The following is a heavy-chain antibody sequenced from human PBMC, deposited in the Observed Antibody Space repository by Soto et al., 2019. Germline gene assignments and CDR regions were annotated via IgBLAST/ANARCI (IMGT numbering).Heavy chain of an antibody. Sequence: QITLKESGPTLVKPTQTLTLTCTFSGFSLNSRAMGVGWIRQPPGKALEWLALIFWDDDKRYSPSLKDSLTITKDTSKHQVVLTIPNMDPVDTGTYYCAHRPTSGARFAPWGQGILVTVSS. V-gene: IGHV2-5*02. CDR1: GFSLNSRAMG. D-gene: IGHD3-10*01. CDR3: AHRPTSGARFAP. CDR2: IFWDDDK. J-gene: IGHJ5*02.